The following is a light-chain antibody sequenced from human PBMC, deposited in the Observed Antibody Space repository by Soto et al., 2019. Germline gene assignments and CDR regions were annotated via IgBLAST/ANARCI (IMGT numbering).Light chain of an antibody. CDR2: GAS. J-gene: IGKJ4*01. CDR3: QQYYSIPLT. CDR1: QSITGSY. Sequence: ENVLTQSPGTLSLSPGERATVSCRASQSITGSYLAWYQQTPGQAPRLLIYGASSRATGVPDRFSGSGSGTDFTLTISRLEPEDFAVYYCQQYYSIPLTFGGGTTVDIK. V-gene: IGKV3-20*01.